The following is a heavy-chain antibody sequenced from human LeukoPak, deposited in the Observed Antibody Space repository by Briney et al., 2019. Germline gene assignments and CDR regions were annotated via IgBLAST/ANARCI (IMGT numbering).Heavy chain of an antibody. Sequence: PSETQSHTCTVSGGSISSSSYYWGWIRQPPGKGLEWIGSIYYSGSTYYNPSLKSRVTISVDTSKNQFSLKLSSVTAADTAVYYCARQPGYYDSSGYYYFQHWGQGTLVTVSS. J-gene: IGHJ1*01. CDR1: GGSISSSSYY. CDR2: IYYSGST. V-gene: IGHV4-39*01. CDR3: ARQPGYYDSSGYYYFQH. D-gene: IGHD3-22*01.